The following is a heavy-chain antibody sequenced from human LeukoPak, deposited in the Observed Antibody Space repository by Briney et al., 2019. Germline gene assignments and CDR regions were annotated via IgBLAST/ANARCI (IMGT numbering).Heavy chain of an antibody. CDR1: GYTFTNYY. J-gene: IGHJ3*01. Sequence: ASVKVSCKASGYTFTNYYMHWVRQAPGQGLEWMGIIKPSGGSTSYPQKLQGRVTMTSDTSTSTVYMELSSLRPEDTAVYYCARGYCNGGGCSVLDAFDFWGQGTMVTVSS. D-gene: IGHD2-15*01. CDR2: IKPSGGST. CDR3: ARGYCNGGGCSVLDAFDF. V-gene: IGHV1-46*04.